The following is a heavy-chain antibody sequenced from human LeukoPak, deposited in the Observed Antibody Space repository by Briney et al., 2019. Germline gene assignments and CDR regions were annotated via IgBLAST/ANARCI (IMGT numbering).Heavy chain of an antibody. V-gene: IGHV5-51*01. CDR3: ARHQGIRPEYYFDY. Sequence: GESLKISCKGSGYSFTGYWIGWVRQRPRKGLEWMGIIYPGNSDTRYSPSFQGQVTISVDMSIRTAYLQWSSLKASDTAKYYCARHQGIRPEYYFDYWGQGTLVTVSS. CDR1: GYSFTGYW. CDR2: IYPGNSDT. J-gene: IGHJ4*02.